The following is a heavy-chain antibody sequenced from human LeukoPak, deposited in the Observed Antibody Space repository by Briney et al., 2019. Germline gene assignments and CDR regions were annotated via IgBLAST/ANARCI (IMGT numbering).Heavy chain of an antibody. CDR3: ATETWSGYPPSYGMDV. CDR2: IIPIFGTA. D-gene: IGHD3-3*01. CDR1: GGTFSSYA. Sequence: GASVKVSCKASGGTFSSYAISWVRQAPGQGLEWMGGIIPIFGTANYAQKFQGRVTITADESTSTAYMELSSLRSEDTAVYYCATETWSGYPPSYGMDVWGQGTTVTVSS. V-gene: IGHV1-69*01. J-gene: IGHJ6*02.